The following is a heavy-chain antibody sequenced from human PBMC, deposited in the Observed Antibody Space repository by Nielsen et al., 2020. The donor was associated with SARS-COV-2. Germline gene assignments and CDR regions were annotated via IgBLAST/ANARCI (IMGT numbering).Heavy chain of an antibody. D-gene: IGHD2-2*01. J-gene: IGHJ6*03. V-gene: IGHV4-39*01. CDR2: IYYSGST. Sequence: WIRQPPGKGLEWIGSIYYSGSTYYNPSLKSRVTISVDTSKNQFSLKLSSVTAADTAVYYCARGVSARDIVVVPAASNFYYYYYYYMDVWGKGTTVTVSS. CDR3: ARGVSARDIVVVPAASNFYYYYYYYMDV.